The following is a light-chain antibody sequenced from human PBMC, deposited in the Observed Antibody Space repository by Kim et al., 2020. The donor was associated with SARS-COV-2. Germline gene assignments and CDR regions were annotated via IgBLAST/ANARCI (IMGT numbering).Light chain of an antibody. J-gene: IGKJ5*01. CDR3: QQSYSAPT. CDR2: TAS. CDR1: QTVDIY. Sequence: SGSVGDRVTIACRASQTVDIYLKWYQKRPWKAPNLLIYTASSLQNGVPSRFSGSGSGTDFTLTISSLQREDFATYYCQQSYSAPTFGQGTQLEIK. V-gene: IGKV1-39*01.